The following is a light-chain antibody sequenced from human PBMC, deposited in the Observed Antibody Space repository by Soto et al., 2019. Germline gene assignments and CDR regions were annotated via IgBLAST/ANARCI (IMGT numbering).Light chain of an antibody. CDR1: QSVASSY. Sequence: EVVLTQSPGTLSLSPGERVTLSCRASQSVASSYLAWYQQKPGRAPRLLFFGASTRATGIPTRFSGGGSGTDFTLTISSLQSEDFGLYFCQQYDKWPLTFGGGTKVEIK. CDR3: QQYDKWPLT. CDR2: GAS. J-gene: IGKJ4*01. V-gene: IGKV3-20*01.